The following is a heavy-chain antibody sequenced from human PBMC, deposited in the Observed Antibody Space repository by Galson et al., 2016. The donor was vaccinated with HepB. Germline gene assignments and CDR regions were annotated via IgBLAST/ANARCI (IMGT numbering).Heavy chain of an antibody. CDR3: ARGWEGWGV. V-gene: IGHV4-30-4*01. Sequence: TLSLTCTVSGGSISGADYYWSWIRQPPGKGLEWIGHIFYSGSTHYNPSLKSRVAMSRDTSKNQFSLKLSSVTAADTAVYYCARGWEGWGVWGQGTTVTVSS. D-gene: IGHD1-26*01. J-gene: IGHJ6*02. CDR1: GGSISGADYY. CDR2: IFYSGST.